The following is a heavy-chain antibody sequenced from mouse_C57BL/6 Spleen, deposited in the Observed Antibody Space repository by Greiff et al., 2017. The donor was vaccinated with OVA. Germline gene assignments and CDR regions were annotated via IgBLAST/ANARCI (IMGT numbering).Heavy chain of an antibody. J-gene: IGHJ2*01. Sequence: VHVKQSVAELVRPGASVKLSCTASGFNIKNTYMHWVQQRPEQGLEWIGRIDPANGYTKYARKFQGTATLTADTSSNTAYLQLSSLTSEDTAIYCCARDSSGHCFDYWGQGTTLTVSS. CDR3: ARDSSGHCFDY. D-gene: IGHD3-2*02. V-gene: IGHV14-3*01. CDR1: GFNIKNTY. CDR2: IDPANGYT.